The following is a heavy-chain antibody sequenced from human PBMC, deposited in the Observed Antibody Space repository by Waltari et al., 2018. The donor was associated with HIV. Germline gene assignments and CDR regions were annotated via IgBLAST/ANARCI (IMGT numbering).Heavy chain of an antibody. Sequence: QVQLVQSGAEVKQPGASVKVSCQASGYTFTGYYMQWVRPAPGPGLEWMGWINPNSGGTNYAQKFQGRVTMTRDTSISTAYMELSRLRSDDTAVYYCARGGEYYYDSSGYFNFDYWGQGTLVTVSS. CDR2: INPNSGGT. V-gene: IGHV1-2*02. CDR1: GYTFTGYY. CDR3: ARGGEYYYDSSGYFNFDY. D-gene: IGHD3-22*01. J-gene: IGHJ4*02.